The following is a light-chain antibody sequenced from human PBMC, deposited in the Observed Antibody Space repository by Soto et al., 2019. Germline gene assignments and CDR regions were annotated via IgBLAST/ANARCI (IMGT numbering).Light chain of an antibody. V-gene: IGKV3-11*01. CDR3: QHRSTWPRA. Sequence: EIVLTQSPATLSLSPGKRATLSCRASQSVGIYLGWYQQRPGQAPRLLIYDASKRAAGIPARFSGSGSGTDFTLTINSLEPEDFAVYYCQHRSTWPRAFGQGTRLEIK. J-gene: IGKJ5*01. CDR1: QSVGIY. CDR2: DAS.